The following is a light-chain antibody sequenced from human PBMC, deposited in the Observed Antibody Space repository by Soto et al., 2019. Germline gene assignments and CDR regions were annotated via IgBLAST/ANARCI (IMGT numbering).Light chain of an antibody. CDR2: EAS. V-gene: IGKV1-12*01. CDR3: RQAADFPLA. J-gene: IGKJ4*01. CDR1: QGISTW. Sequence: DFHMTQSPSSVSASVGDRVTITCRASQGISTWLAWYQQKPGEAPKLLIYEASTLQSGVPSRFSGSGSGTDFTLTISSLQPEDFATYYCRQAADFPLAFGGGSKVEMK.